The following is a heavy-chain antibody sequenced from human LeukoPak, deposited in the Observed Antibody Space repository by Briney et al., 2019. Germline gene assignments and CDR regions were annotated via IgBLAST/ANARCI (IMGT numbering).Heavy chain of an antibody. J-gene: IGHJ4*02. CDR3: ARGPIDGQTFDY. V-gene: IGHV3-11*01. CDR2: IGNTGSII. D-gene: IGHD1-26*01. CDR1: GFTFTDYY. Sequence: GGSLRLSCAASGFTFTDYYMTWIRQAPGKGLELVSYIGNTGSIIYYADSVKGRFTISRDNAKNSLYLQMNSLRVEDTAVYYCARGPIDGQTFDYWGQGTLVTVSS.